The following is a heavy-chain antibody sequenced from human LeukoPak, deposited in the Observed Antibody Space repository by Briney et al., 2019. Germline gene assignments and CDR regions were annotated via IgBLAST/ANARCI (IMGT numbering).Heavy chain of an antibody. D-gene: IGHD5-18*01. V-gene: IGHV4-59*01. Sequence: SETLSLTCTVSGGSISSYYWSWIRQPPGKGLEWIGYIYYSGSTNYNPSLKSRVTISVDTSKNQFSLKQSSVTAADTALYYCARENGYRYDYWGQGTLVTVSS. CDR2: IYYSGST. CDR1: GGSISSYY. J-gene: IGHJ4*02. CDR3: ARENGYRYDY.